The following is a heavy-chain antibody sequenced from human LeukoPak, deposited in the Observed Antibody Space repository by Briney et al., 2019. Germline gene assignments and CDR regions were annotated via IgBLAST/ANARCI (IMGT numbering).Heavy chain of an antibody. J-gene: IGHJ6*01. CDR2: IYCSGST. D-gene: IGHD4-11*01. V-gene: IGHV4-59*08. Sequence: PSETLSLAWTLAGRSISSYYWRWIRQPPGGGLEWSGYIYCSGSTNYTPSLKSRVTISVHTSKKQFSLRLSSVTAADAAVYYCASADYSNLSLYYFGMDVWGQGTTVTVSS. CDR3: ASADYSNLSLYYFGMDV. CDR1: GRSISSYY.